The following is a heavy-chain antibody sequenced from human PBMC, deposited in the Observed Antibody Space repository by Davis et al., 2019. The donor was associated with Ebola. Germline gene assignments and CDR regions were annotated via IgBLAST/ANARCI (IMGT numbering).Heavy chain of an antibody. V-gene: IGHV3-48*01. CDR2: ISTGSSTI. CDR1: GFTFSRYY. Sequence: GSLRLSCAASGFTFSRYYMNWVRQAPGKGLEWVSYISTGSSTIYYADSVKGRFTISRDNSKNTLYLQMNSLRAEDTAVYYCARDRLLLWFGELLSERSNWFDPWGQGTLVTVSS. D-gene: IGHD3-10*01. CDR3: ARDRLLLWFGELLSERSNWFDP. J-gene: IGHJ5*02.